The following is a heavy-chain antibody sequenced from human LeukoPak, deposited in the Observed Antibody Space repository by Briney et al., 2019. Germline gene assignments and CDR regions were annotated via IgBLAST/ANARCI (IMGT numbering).Heavy chain of an antibody. V-gene: IGHV1-69*05. Sequence: SVKVSCKASGGTFSSYAISWVRQAPGQGLEWMGGIIPIFGTANYAQKFQGRVTITTDESTSTAYMELSSLRSEDTAVYYCARDLSDGPWDEAFDIWGQGTMVTVSS. D-gene: IGHD5-24*01. CDR3: ARDLSDGPWDEAFDI. CDR2: IIPIFGTA. CDR1: GGTFSSYA. J-gene: IGHJ3*02.